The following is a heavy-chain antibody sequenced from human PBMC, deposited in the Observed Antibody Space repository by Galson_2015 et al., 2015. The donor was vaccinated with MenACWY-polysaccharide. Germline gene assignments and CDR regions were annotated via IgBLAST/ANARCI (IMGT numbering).Heavy chain of an antibody. V-gene: IGHV4-38-2*01. CDR3: ARVEKYSGSFYILY. J-gene: IGHJ4*02. CDR1: DYSIRSGYF. D-gene: IGHD1-26*01. Sequence: ETLSLTCAVSDYSIRSGYFWGWIRQPPGKGLEWIASIFHSGTTYYNPSLKSRVTISVDTSKNQFSLKLSSVTAADPAVYYCARVEKYSGSFYILYWGQGTLVTASS. CDR2: IFHSGTT.